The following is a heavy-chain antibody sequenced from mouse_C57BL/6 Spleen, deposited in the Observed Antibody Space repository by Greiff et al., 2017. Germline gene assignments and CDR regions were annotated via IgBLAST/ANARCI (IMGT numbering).Heavy chain of an antibody. Sequence: VQLQQPGAELVKPGASVKMSCKASGYTFTSYWITWVKQRPGQGLEWIGDIYPGSGSTNYNEKFKSKATLTVDTSSSTAYMQLSSLTSEDAAVYYCARRGTTVVATGFDYWGQGTTLTVSS. CDR2: IYPGSGST. CDR1: GYTFTSYW. D-gene: IGHD1-1*01. V-gene: IGHV1-55*01. J-gene: IGHJ2*01. CDR3: ARRGTTVVATGFDY.